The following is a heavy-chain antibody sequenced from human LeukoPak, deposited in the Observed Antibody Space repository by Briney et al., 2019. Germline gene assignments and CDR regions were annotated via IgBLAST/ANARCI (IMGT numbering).Heavy chain of an antibody. J-gene: IGHJ3*02. Sequence: PSETLSLTCAVCGGSFSGYYWSWIRQPPGKGLEWIGEINHSGSTNYNPSLKSRVTISVDTSKNQFSLKLSSVTAADTAVYYCASPTSETTDDAFDIWGQGTMVTVSS. CDR1: GGSFSGYY. CDR2: INHSGST. D-gene: IGHD4-17*01. V-gene: IGHV4-34*01. CDR3: ASPTSETTDDAFDI.